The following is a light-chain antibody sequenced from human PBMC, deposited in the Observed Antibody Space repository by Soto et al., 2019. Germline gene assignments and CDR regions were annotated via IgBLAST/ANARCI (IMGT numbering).Light chain of an antibody. CDR2: GNN. J-gene: IGLJ1*01. CDR3: QSYDNSLPV. Sequence: QSVLTQPPSVSGAPGQRVTISCTGSSSTIGAGYDVHWYQQLPGTAPKLLIYGNNNRPSGVPDRFSGSKSGTSASLAITGLQAEDEADYYCQSYDNSLPVFGTGTKLTAL. CDR1: SSTIGAGYD. V-gene: IGLV1-40*01.